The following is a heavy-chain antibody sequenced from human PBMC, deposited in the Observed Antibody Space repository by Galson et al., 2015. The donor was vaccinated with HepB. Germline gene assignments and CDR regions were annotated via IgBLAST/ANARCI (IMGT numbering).Heavy chain of an antibody. CDR1: GYTFTGYY. J-gene: IGHJ6*02. V-gene: IGHV1-2*06. CDR2: INPNSGGT. CDR3: ARGALVRWFYYGMDV. Sequence: SVKVSCKASGYTFTGYYMHWVRQAPGQGLEWMGRINPNSGGTNYAQKFQGRVTMTRDTSISTAYMELSRLRSDDTAVYYCARGALVRWFYYGMDVWGQGTTVTVSS. D-gene: IGHD4-23*01.